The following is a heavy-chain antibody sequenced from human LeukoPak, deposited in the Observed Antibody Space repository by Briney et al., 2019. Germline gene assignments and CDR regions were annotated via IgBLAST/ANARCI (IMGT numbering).Heavy chain of an antibody. D-gene: IGHD2-15*01. CDR1: GGSISSYY. CDR2: IYHSGST. CDR3: ARDRAATGWFDP. V-gene: IGHV4-59*12. J-gene: IGHJ5*02. Sequence: SETLSLTCTVSGGSISSYYWSWIRQPPGKGLEWIGYIYHSGSTYYNPSLKSRVTISVDRSKNQFSLKLSSVTAADTAVYYCARDRAATGWFDPWGQGTLVTVSS.